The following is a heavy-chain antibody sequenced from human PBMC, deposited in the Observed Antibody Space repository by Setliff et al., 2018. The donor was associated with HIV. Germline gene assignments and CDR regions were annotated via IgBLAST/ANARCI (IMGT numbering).Heavy chain of an antibody. V-gene: IGHV4-39*07. CDR1: VASLSNRNYY. Sequence: SETLSLTCNVSVASLSNRNYYWAWIRQPPGKGLEWVGSISHPGSTYYNASVKSRVTMFLDTSNNQFSLKLNSVTAADTAVYFCARESAWGTTDTYPFDYWGEGILVPVSS. CDR3: ARESAWGTTDTYPFDY. CDR2: ISHPGST. J-gene: IGHJ4*02. D-gene: IGHD4-4*01.